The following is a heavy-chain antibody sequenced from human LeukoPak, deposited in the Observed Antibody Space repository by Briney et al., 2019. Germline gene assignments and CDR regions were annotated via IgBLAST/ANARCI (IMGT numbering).Heavy chain of an antibody. Sequence: SETLSLTCTVSGGSISGYYWNWIRQPPGKGLEWIGYIHYSGSTKSNSSLQSRVLISLDTSKNQFSLRLTSMTAADTAVYYCARDSDWCTRGGDCFHPNLFNYWGQGTLVTVSS. CDR3: ARDSDWCTRGGDCFHPNLFNY. D-gene: IGHD2-21*02. V-gene: IGHV4-59*01. CDR1: GGSISGYY. CDR2: IHYSGST. J-gene: IGHJ4*02.